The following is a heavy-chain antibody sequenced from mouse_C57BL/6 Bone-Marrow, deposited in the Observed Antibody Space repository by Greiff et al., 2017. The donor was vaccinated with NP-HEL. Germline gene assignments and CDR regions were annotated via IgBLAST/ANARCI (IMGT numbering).Heavy chain of an antibody. Sequence: VQLQQSGTVLARPGASVKMSCKTSGYTFTSYWMHWVKQRPGQGLEWIGAIYPGNSDTSYNQKFKGKAKLTADTSASTAYMELSSLTNEDSAVYSCTRYYGPMDYWGQGTSVTVSS. D-gene: IGHD1-1*01. CDR1: GYTFTSYW. CDR3: TRYYGPMDY. CDR2: IYPGNSDT. V-gene: IGHV1-5*01. J-gene: IGHJ4*01.